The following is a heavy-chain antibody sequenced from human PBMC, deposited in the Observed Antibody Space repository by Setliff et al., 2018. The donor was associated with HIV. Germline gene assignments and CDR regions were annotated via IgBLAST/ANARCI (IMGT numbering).Heavy chain of an antibody. J-gene: IGHJ4*02. CDR3: AKPGIVPAAEFVDY. CDR1: GFSFSNYA. D-gene: IGHD2-2*01. Sequence: GGSLRLSCAASGFSFSNYAMGWVRQAPGKGLEWVSGISGSGSSTFYGDSVEGRFTISRDNSKNTLYLQMNSLRAEDTAVYYCAKPGIVPAAEFVDYWGQGTLVTVSS. V-gene: IGHV3-23*01. CDR2: ISGSGSST.